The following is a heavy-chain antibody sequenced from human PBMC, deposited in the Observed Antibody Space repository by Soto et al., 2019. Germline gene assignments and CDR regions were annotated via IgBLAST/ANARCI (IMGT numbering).Heavy chain of an antibody. D-gene: IGHD6-19*01. Sequence: QITLKESGPTLVKPTQPLTLTCTFSGFSLSTSGVGVGWIRQPPGKALEWLGFIYWNDDKRYSPSLKSRLTITKDTSKDQVVLTMTNMDPVDTATYYCAHRLSTTGWDGNYFDFWGQGTLVTVSS. CDR3: AHRLSTTGWDGNYFDF. CDR2: IYWNDDK. CDR1: GFSLSTSGVG. V-gene: IGHV2-5*01. J-gene: IGHJ4*02.